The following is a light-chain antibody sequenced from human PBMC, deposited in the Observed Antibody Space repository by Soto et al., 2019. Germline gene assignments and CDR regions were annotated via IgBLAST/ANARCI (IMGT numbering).Light chain of an antibody. J-gene: IGKJ1*01. CDR3: QQYNNWPRT. CDR2: GAS. V-gene: IGKV3-15*01. CDR1: QSVSSN. Sequence: EIVMTQSPATLSVSPGERATLSCRASQSVSSNLAWYQQKPGQAPRLLIYGASTRATGIPARFSGSGSGTELPLTISSLQSEAFAVYYCQQYNNWPRTCGQGTKVEIK.